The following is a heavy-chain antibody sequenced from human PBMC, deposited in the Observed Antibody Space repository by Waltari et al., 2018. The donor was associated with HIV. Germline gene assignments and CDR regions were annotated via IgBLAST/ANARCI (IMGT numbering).Heavy chain of an antibody. D-gene: IGHD3-3*01. Sequence: EVQLVECGGGLVLPGGSPRLSRAASGFTFRRYSTPRVRQSPGKGLEWVSDISSSSSTIYYADSVKGRFTISRDNAKNSLYLQMNSLRAEDTAVYYCARDVLRFLEWYGMDVWGQGTTVTVSS. CDR1: GFTFRRYS. CDR3: ARDVLRFLEWYGMDV. V-gene: IGHV3-48*01. J-gene: IGHJ6*02. CDR2: ISSSSSTI.